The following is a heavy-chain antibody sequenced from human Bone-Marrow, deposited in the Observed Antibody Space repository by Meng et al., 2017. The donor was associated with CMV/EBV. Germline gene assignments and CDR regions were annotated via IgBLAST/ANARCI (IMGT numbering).Heavy chain of an antibody. CDR1: GGSISSGDYY. J-gene: IGHJ5*02. Sequence: QESGPGLVKPSQTLSLTCTFSGGSISSGDYYWSWIRQPPGKGLEWIGYIYYSGSTYYNPSLKSRVTISVDTSKNQFSLKLSSVTAADTAVYYCARVSGLELGEVWFDPWGQGTLVTVSS. V-gene: IGHV4-30-4*08. CDR3: ARVSGLELGEVWFDP. D-gene: IGHD1-7*01. CDR2: IYYSGST.